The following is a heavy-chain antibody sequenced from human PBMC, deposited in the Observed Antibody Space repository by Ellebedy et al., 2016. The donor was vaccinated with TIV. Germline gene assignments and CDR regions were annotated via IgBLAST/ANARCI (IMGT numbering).Heavy chain of an antibody. Sequence: GSLRLXXTVSGGSISSSSYYWGWIRQPPGKGLEWIGTIYYSGSTYYNPSLKSRVTISVDTSKNQFSLKLSSVTAADTAVYYCAMVRGVVNHAIDYWGQGTLVTVSS. CDR1: GGSISSSSYY. CDR2: IYYSGST. V-gene: IGHV4-39*01. D-gene: IGHD3-10*01. J-gene: IGHJ4*02. CDR3: AMVRGVVNHAIDY.